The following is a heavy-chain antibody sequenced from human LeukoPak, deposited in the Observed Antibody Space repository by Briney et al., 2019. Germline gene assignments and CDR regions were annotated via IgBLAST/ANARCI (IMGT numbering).Heavy chain of an antibody. CDR1: GGSISSYY. CDR2: IYYSGST. V-gene: IGHV4-59*01. Sequence: SETLSLTCTVSGGSISSYYWSWIRQPPGKGLEWIGYIYYSGSTNYNPSLKSRVTISVDTSKNQFSLKLSSVTAADTAVYYCARNIVVVPAATYELYFDYWGQGTLVTVSS. D-gene: IGHD2-2*01. J-gene: IGHJ4*02. CDR3: ARNIVVVPAATYELYFDY.